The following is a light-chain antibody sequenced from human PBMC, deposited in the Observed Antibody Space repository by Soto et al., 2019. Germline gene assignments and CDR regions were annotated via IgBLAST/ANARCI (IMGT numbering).Light chain of an antibody. J-gene: IGKJ1*01. V-gene: IGKV4-1*01. CDR1: QSVLYSSNNKNY. CDR3: QQYDRAPPRT. Sequence: DIVMTQSPDSLAVSLGERATINCKSSQSVLYSSNNKNYLAWYQQKPGQPPKLLIYWASTRESGVPDRFSGSGSGTDFTLTISSLQAEDVAVYYCQQYDRAPPRTFGQGTKVEIK. CDR2: WAS.